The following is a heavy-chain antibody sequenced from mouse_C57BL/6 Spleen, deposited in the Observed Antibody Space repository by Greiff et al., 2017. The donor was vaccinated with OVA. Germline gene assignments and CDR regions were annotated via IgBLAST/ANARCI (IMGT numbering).Heavy chain of an antibody. CDR3: ARSGAYHMDY. Sequence: QVQLKQSGPELVKPGASVKISCKASGYAFSSSWMNWVKQRPGKGLEWIGRIYPGDGDTNYNGKFKGKATLTVDKSSSTAYMELRSLTSEDSAVYYCARSGAYHMDYWGQGTSVTVSS. V-gene: IGHV1-82*01. CDR2: IYPGDGDT. J-gene: IGHJ4*01. CDR1: GYAFSSSW. D-gene: IGHD3-1*01.